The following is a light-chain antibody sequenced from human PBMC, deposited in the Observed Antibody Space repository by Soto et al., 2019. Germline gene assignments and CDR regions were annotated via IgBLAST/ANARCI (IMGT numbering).Light chain of an antibody. V-gene: IGKV3-15*01. CDR1: QSLRSS. Sequence: QSPDTLSVSLGESATLSCRASQSLRSSLAWYQQKPGQAPRLLIYDASTRATGIPARFSGSGSGTDFTLTISGLQSEDFAVYYCQQYNNWPQTFGQGTKVDIK. CDR2: DAS. J-gene: IGKJ1*01. CDR3: QQYNNWPQT.